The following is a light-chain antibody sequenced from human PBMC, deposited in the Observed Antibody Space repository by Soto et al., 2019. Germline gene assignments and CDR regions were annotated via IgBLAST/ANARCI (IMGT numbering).Light chain of an antibody. CDR1: ETISSNY. J-gene: IGKJ2*01. V-gene: IGKV1-39*01. Sequence: DIQMTQSPSSLSASVGDRVSFTCRASETISSNYLNWYQQHPGQAPKLLIYAASSVQSGVTARFSGSGSGTDFTLTISSVQPEDFATYFCQQSFDSSYTFGQGTKLEI. CDR2: AAS. CDR3: QQSFDSSYT.